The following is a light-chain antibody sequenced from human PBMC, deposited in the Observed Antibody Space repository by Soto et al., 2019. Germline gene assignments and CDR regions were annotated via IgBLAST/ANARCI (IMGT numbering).Light chain of an antibody. J-gene: IGLJ2*01. Sequence: QSALTQPASVYGSPGQSITISCTGTSSDVGSYNLVSWYQQHPGKAPKLMISEVSKRPSGVSNRFSGSTSGNTASLTISGLQAEDEADYYCCSYAGSSTLVFGGGTKLTVL. V-gene: IGLV2-23*02. CDR2: EVS. CDR1: SSDVGSYNL. CDR3: CSYAGSSTLV.